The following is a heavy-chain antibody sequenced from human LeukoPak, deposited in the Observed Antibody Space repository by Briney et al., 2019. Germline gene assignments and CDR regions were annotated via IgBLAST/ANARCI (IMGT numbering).Heavy chain of an antibody. V-gene: IGHV3-21*01. CDR2: ITTSSSYI. D-gene: IGHD3-10*01. Sequence: GGSLRLSCAASGFTFSGYSMSWVRQAPGKGLEWVSFITTSSSYINYADSVKGRFTISRDNAKNSLYLQMNSLRAEDTALYYCGLYYGSWSYYILAWGQGTLVTVSS. J-gene: IGHJ5*02. CDR1: GFTFSGYS. CDR3: GLYYGSWSYYILA.